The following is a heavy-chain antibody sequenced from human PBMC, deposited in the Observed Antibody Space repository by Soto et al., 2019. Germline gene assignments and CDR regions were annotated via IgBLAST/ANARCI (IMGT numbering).Heavy chain of an antibody. J-gene: IGHJ4*02. CDR2: INTDGIFR. CDR3: VRGTSAWSGKDY. D-gene: IGHD6-19*01. Sequence: RPLRLSCTASVFTFSNHWMHWVRQGPGQGLVWVSRINTDGIFRDYADSVRGRFTISRDNAKNTLILQMNSLRAEDTAVYYCVRGTSAWSGKDYWGQGTLVTVSS. CDR1: VFTFSNHW. V-gene: IGHV3-74*01.